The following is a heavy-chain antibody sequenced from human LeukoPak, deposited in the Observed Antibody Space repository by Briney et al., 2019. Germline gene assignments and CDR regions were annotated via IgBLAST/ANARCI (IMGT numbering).Heavy chain of an antibody. CDR1: GYTFTSYG. Sequence: ASVEVSCKASGYTFTSYGISWVRQAPGQGLEWMGWISAYNGNTNYAQKLQGRVTMTTDTSTSTAYMELRSLRSDDTAVYYCARTTVTTSYYYYYYMDVWGKGTTVTVSS. V-gene: IGHV1-18*01. CDR3: ARTTVTTSYYYYYYMDV. CDR2: ISAYNGNT. D-gene: IGHD4-17*01. J-gene: IGHJ6*03.